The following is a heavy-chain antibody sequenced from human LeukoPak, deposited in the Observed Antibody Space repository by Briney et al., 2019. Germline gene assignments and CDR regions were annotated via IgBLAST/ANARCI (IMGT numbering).Heavy chain of an antibody. CDR1: GASISSYY. J-gene: IGHJ4*02. CDR2: IYYSGST. CDR3: ASGPYPAAGTDHQFDY. Sequence: PSETLSLTCTVSGASISSYYWSWIRQPPGKGLEWIGYIYYSGSTHYNPSLRSRVTMSVDTSKNQFSLRLTSVTAADTALYYCASGPYPAAGTDHQFDYWGQGTLVTVSP. V-gene: IGHV4-59*01. D-gene: IGHD6-13*01.